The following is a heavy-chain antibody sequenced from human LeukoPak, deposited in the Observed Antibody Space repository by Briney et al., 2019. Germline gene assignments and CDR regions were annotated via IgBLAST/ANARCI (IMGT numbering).Heavy chain of an antibody. J-gene: IGHJ5*02. CDR1: GGSISSSSYY. CDR3: ARGGPSMVRGVIRSFDP. V-gene: IGHV4-39*01. CDR2: IYYSGST. D-gene: IGHD3-10*01. Sequence: SETLSLTCTVSGGSISSSSYYWGWIRQPPGKGLEWIGSIYYSGSTYYNPSLKSRVTISVDTSKNQFSLKLSSVTAADTAVYYCARGGPSMVRGVIRSFDPWGQGTLVTVSS.